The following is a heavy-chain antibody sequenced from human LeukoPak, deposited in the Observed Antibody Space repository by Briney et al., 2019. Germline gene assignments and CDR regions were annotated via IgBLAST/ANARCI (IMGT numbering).Heavy chain of an antibody. Sequence: GSLRLSCAASGFTFSSYAMSWVRQAPGKGLEWIRSIYYSGSTYYNPSLKSRVTISVDKSKNQFSLKLSAVPAADTAVYYCARGLYSSRTNDAFVIWGQGTMVTVSS. CDR3: ARGLYSSRTNDAFVI. CDR1: GFTFSSYA. J-gene: IGHJ3*02. D-gene: IGHD6-13*01. CDR2: IYYSGST. V-gene: IGHV4-39*07.